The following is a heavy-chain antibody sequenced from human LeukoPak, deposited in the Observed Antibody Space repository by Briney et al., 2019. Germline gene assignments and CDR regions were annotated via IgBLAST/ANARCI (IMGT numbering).Heavy chain of an antibody. CDR2: ISGSGGST. V-gene: IGHV3-23*01. CDR3: AKATWDGYWYYFDY. CDR1: GFTFSSYA. D-gene: IGHD5-24*01. J-gene: IGHJ4*02. Sequence: GGSLRLSCAASGFTFSSYAMSWVRQAPGKGLEWVSAISGSGGSTYYADSVKGRFTISRDNSKNTLYLQMNSLRAEVTAVYYCAKATWDGYWYYFDYWGQGTLVTVSS.